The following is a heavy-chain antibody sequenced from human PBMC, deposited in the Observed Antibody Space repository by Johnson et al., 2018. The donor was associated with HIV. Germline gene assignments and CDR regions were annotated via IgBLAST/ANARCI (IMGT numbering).Heavy chain of an antibody. J-gene: IGHJ3*02. CDR3: AKEPVVVIHAGGAFDI. V-gene: IGHV3-23*04. CDR1: TFTFSNYA. CDR2: ITGSGGSR. Sequence: VESGGGVVQPGGSLRLSCAASTFTFSNYAMNWVRQAPGKGLEWVSAITGSGGSRFYADSVKGRLAISRDNSKNTLYLQMSSLRAEDTAVYYCAKEPVVVIHAGGAFDIWGQGTMVTVSS. D-gene: IGHD3-22*01.